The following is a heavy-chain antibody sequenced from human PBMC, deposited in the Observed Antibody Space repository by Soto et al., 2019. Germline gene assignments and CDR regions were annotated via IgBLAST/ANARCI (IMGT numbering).Heavy chain of an antibody. CDR3: AREIVATAYFDS. J-gene: IGHJ4*02. V-gene: IGHV3-21*01. CDR2: ISTASSYI. CDR1: GFTFSNYN. Sequence: PGGSLRLSWVASGFTFSNYNMSWVRQAPGKGLEWVSSISTASSYIYYADSVKGRFTISRDNAKNSLYLQMNSLRAEDTAVYYCAREIVATAYFDSWGQGALVTVSS. D-gene: IGHD5-12*01.